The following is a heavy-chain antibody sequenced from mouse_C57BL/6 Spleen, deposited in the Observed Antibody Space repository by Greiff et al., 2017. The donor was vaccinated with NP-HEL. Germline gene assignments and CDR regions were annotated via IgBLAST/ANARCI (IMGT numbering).Heavy chain of an antibody. CDR2: IYPGSGNT. D-gene: IGHD1-1*01. Sequence: QVQLKQSGAELVRPGASVKLSCKASGYTFTDYYINWVKQRPGQGLEWIARIYPGSGNTYYNEKFKGKATLTAEKSSSTAYMQLSSLTSEDSAVYFCARGDYYGRREYYAMDYWGQGTSVTVSS. J-gene: IGHJ4*01. V-gene: IGHV1-76*01. CDR1: GYTFTDYY. CDR3: ARGDYYGRREYYAMDY.